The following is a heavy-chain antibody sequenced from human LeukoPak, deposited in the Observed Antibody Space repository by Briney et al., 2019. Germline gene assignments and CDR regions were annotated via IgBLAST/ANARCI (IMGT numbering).Heavy chain of an antibody. Sequence: SETLSLTCAVYGGSFSGYYWSWIRQPPGKGLEWIGEINHSGSTNYNPSLKSRVTRSVETSKNQFSLKLSSVTAADTAVYYCARFRYCSGGSCYSQGSHYYYGMDVWGQGTTVTVSS. V-gene: IGHV4-34*01. J-gene: IGHJ6*02. D-gene: IGHD2-15*01. CDR1: GGSFSGYY. CDR2: INHSGST. CDR3: ARFRYCSGGSCYSQGSHYYYGMDV.